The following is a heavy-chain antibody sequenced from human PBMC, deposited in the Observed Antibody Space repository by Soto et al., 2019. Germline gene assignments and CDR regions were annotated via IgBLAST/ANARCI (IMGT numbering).Heavy chain of an antibody. CDR3: ARTSVAQSEDYFDY. D-gene: IGHD5-12*01. J-gene: IGHJ4*02. CDR1: GYSFTTYG. Sequence: GASVKVSCKTSGYSFTTYGISWVRQAPGQGLEWMGWTSSNNGKTKYAQKFQGRVTMTTDKSTNTVHMELRSLRSGDTAVYYCARTSVAQSEDYFDYWGQGILVTVSS. CDR2: TSSNNGKT. V-gene: IGHV1-18*01.